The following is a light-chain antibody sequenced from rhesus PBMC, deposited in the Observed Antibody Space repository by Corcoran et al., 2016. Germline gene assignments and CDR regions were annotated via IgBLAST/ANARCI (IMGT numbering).Light chain of an antibody. J-gene: IGKJ2*01. CDR1: QGISDD. V-gene: IGKV1-36*02. CDR3: LRGYSTPPN. Sequence: DIQMTQSPSSLSASVGDRVTITCRASQGISDDLSWYQQKPGKAPKRLIFAAASLESGVPSRFSGSGSGTGFTLTISGQQPKDFAAFYCLRGYSTPPNFGQGTKVGIK. CDR2: AAA.